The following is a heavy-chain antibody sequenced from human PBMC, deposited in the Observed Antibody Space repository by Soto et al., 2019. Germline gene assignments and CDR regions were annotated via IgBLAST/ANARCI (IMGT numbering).Heavy chain of an antibody. V-gene: IGHV1-18*01. J-gene: IGHJ4*02. D-gene: IGHD3-3*01. CDR2: ISAYNGNT. CDR1: GYTFTSYG. CDR3: ARDHANEAYSDSCSGYPYIDY. Sequence: GASVKVSCKASGYTFTSYGISWVRQAPGQGLEWMGWISAYNGNTDYAQKLQGRVTMTTDTSTSTAYMELRSLRSDDTAVYYCARDHANEAYSDSCSGYPYIDYWGQGTLVTVSS.